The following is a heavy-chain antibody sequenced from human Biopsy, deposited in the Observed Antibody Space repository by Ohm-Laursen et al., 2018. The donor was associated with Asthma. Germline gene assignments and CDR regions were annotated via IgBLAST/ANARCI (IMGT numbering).Heavy chain of an antibody. Sequence: GTLSLTCSVSGGSISSSYWSWIRQPPGKGLEWIGYIYHSGGTNYNPSLKSRVTMSVDTAKNQFSLKLSSVTAADTAVYYCARGRITMIGGWFDPWGQGTLVTVSS. J-gene: IGHJ5*02. CDR2: IYHSGGT. V-gene: IGHV4-59*01. CDR3: ARGRITMIGGWFDP. CDR1: GGSISSSY. D-gene: IGHD3-22*01.